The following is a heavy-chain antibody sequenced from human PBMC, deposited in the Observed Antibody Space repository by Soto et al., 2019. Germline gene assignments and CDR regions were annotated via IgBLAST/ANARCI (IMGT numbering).Heavy chain of an antibody. CDR1: GFIFSNYA. CDR3: AKKRGATGNWFFDI. CDR2: ISSSGGT. D-gene: IGHD1-26*01. V-gene: IGHV3-23*01. Sequence: EVQLLESGGGLVQPGGSLRLSCAASGFIFSNYAMTWVRQAPGKGLEWVSTISSSGGTYYADSVKGRFTISRDNSKNTLFLQMNSLRAEDTAVFYCAKKRGATGNWFFDIWGRGALVTVSS. J-gene: IGHJ2*01.